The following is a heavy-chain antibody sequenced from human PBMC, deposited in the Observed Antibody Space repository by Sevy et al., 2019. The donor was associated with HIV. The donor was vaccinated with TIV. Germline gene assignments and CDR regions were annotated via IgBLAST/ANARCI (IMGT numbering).Heavy chain of an antibody. CDR3: ARGMGELLGRDAFDV. CDR2: ISNGGSNK. CDR1: GFSFSSYA. Sequence: GGSLRLSCAASGFSFSSYAMHWVRQAPGKGLEWVAVISNGGSNKYQADSVKGRFTISRDNSKNTLYLQMNSLKAEDTAMYYCARGMGELLGRDAFDVWGRGTMVTVSS. J-gene: IGHJ3*01. V-gene: IGHV3-30-3*01. D-gene: IGHD1-26*01.